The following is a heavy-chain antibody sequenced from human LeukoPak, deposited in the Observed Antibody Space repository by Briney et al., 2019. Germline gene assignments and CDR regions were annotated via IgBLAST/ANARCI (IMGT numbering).Heavy chain of an antibody. CDR1: GFSVSSIY. V-gene: IGHV3-66*01. D-gene: IGHD3-22*01. J-gene: IGHJ4*02. CDR2: IYSGGTT. CDR3: ARGGGIGYYAY. Sequence: GGSLRLSCAASGFSVSSIYMSCVRQTPGRGLEWVSTIYSGGTTHYPDSLKGRFTISRDTSKNALYLQMNSLRAEDTPVYYCARGGGIGYYAYWGLGTLVTVSS.